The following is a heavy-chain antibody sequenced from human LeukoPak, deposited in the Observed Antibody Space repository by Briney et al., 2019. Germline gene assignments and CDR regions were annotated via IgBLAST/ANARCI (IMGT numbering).Heavy chain of an antibody. D-gene: IGHD5/OR15-5a*01. CDR1: GGSISSSSYY. J-gene: IGHJ4*02. Sequence: SETLSLTCTVSGGSISSSSYYWGWIRQPPGKGLEWIGSIYYSGSTYYNPSLKSRVTISADTSMNQFSLKLSSVTAADTAVYYCARLTIRSVNSNYWGQGTLVTVSS. CDR2: IYYSGST. CDR3: ARLTIRSVNSNY. V-gene: IGHV4-39*01.